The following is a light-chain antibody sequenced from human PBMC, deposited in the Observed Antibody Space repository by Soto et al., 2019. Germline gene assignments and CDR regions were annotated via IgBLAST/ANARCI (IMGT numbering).Light chain of an antibody. CDR1: QSISSW. CDR3: QQYNSYST. J-gene: IGKJ1*01. V-gene: IGKV1-5*01. Sequence: DILMTQSPSTLSASVGDRVTITCRASQSISSWLAWYQQKPGKAPTLLIYDASSMESGVPSRFSGSVSGTEFTLTISSLQPDDFATYYCQQYNSYSTFGQGTKVEIK. CDR2: DAS.